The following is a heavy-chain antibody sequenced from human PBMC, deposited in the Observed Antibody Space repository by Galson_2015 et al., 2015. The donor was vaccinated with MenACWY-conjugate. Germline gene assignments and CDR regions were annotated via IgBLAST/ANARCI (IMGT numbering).Heavy chain of an antibody. D-gene: IGHD4-17*01. Sequence: SLRLSCAASGFTFSNAWMSWVRQAPGKGLEWVGRIKSKTDGGTTDYAAPVKDRFTISRDDSKNTLYLQMNSLKTEDTAVYYCTTGYHDYGDYFDYWGQGTLVTVSS. CDR3: TTGYHDYGDYFDY. V-gene: IGHV3-15*01. CDR2: IKSKTDGGTT. CDR1: GFTFSNAW. J-gene: IGHJ4*02.